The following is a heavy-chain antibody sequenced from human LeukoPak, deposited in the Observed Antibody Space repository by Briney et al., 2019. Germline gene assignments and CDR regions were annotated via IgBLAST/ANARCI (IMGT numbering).Heavy chain of an antibody. Sequence: SETLSLTCSVSGGSIHSRSHLWGWIRQPPGKGLEWIGSIEDSGSTYYNPSLKSRVTTSIYTSKNQFSLELTSVTTAATAVHYCAVVDPNNRPATFVPWGRGPLV. V-gene: IGHV4-39*01. CDR1: GGSIHSRSHL. J-gene: IGHJ5*02. CDR3: AVVDPNNRPATFVP. CDR2: IEDSGST. D-gene: IGHD2/OR15-2a*01.